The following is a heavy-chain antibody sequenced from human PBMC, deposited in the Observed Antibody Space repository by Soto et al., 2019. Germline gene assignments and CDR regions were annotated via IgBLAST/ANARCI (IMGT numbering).Heavy chain of an antibody. Sequence: GESLKISCKGSGYSFTSYWIGWVRQMPGKGLEWMGRIDPSDSYTNYSPSFQGHVTISADKSISTAYLQWSSLKASYTAMYYCARIEARYYYYGMDVWGQGTTVTVSS. CDR2: IDPSDSYT. J-gene: IGHJ6*02. V-gene: IGHV5-10-1*01. CDR3: ARIEARYYYYGMDV. CDR1: GYSFTSYW.